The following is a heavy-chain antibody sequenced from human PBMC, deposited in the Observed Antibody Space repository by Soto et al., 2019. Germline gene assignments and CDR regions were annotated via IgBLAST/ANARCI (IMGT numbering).Heavy chain of an antibody. CDR1: GFTFSTYA. CDR2: LSGSGDRT. D-gene: IGHD6-6*01. CDR3: AKDGADSSSSLYYFDS. Sequence: EVQLLESGGGLVLPGGSLRLSCAASGFTFSTYAMNWVRQAPGKGLEWVSALSGSGDRTYYADSVRGRFTISKDGSKNTLYLQMNSLRAEDTAVDYCAKDGADSSSSLYYFDSWGQGTLVTVSS. J-gene: IGHJ4*02. V-gene: IGHV3-23*01.